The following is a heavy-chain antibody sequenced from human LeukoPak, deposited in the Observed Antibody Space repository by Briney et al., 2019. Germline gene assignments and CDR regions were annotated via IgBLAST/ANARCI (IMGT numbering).Heavy chain of an antibody. Sequence: PGGSLRLSCAASGFTFRDYAMYWVRQAPGKGLEYVSVISTDGSRIYYADSVKGRFTISRDNSKNTLYPQMGSLRAEDMAVYYCTRGVAISTSGWYDTFDYWGQGALVTVSS. CDR2: ISTDGSRI. J-gene: IGHJ4*02. V-gene: IGHV3-64*02. D-gene: IGHD6-19*01. CDR1: GFTFRDYA. CDR3: TRGVAISTSGWYDTFDY.